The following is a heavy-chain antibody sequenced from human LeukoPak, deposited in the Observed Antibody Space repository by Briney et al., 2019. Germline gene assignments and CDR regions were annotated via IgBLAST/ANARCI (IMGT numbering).Heavy chain of an antibody. CDR2: INHSGST. V-gene: IGHV4-34*01. J-gene: IGHJ4*02. Sequence: PSETLSLTCAVYGGSFSGYYWSWIRQPPGKGLEWIGEINHSGSTNYNPSLKSRVTISVDTSKNQFSLKLSSVTAADTAVYYCARVRRPIRLRRGPFDYWGQGTLVTVSS. D-gene: IGHD4-17*01. CDR1: GGSFSGYY. CDR3: ARVRRPIRLRRGPFDY.